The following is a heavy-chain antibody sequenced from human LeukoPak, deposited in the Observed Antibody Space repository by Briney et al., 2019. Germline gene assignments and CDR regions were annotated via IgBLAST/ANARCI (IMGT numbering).Heavy chain of an antibody. V-gene: IGHV3-21*01. D-gene: IGHD6-13*01. CDR2: ISSSSSYI. CDR1: GFTVSSNY. CDR3: ARAQLYSSSWYFFDY. J-gene: IGHJ4*02. Sequence: GGSLRLSCAASGFTVSSNYMSWVRQAPGKGLEWVSSISSSSSYIYYADSVKGRFTISRDNAKNSLYLQMNSLRAEDTAVYYCARAQLYSSSWYFFDYWGQGTLVTVSS.